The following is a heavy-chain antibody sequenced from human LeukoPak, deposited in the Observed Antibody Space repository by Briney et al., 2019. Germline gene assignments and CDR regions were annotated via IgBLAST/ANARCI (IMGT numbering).Heavy chain of an antibody. CDR3: ARDKLYYGMDV. V-gene: IGHV3-33*01. J-gene: IGHJ6*02. CDR2: IWYDGSNK. D-gene: IGHD5-24*01. Sequence: QPGRSLRLSCAASGFTFSSYGMHWVRQAPGKGLEWVAVIWYDGSNKYYADSVKGRFTISRDNSKNTLYLQMNSLRAEDTAVYYCARDKLYYGMDVWGQGTTVTVSS. CDR1: GFTFSSYG.